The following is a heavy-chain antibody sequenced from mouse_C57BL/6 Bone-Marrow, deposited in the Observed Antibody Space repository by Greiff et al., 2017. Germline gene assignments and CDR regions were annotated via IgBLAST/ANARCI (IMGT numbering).Heavy chain of an antibody. CDR1: GYTFTDYY. D-gene: IGHD1-2*01. CDR2: IYPGSGNT. Sequence: QVQLQQSGPELVKPGASVKISCKASGYTFTDYYINWVKQRPGQGLVWIGWIYPGSGNTKYNEKFKGKATLTGDTSSSTAYMQLSSLTSEDSAVYYCARRLSSFDYGGQGTALTVTA. V-gene: IGHV1-84*01. CDR3: ARRLSSFDY. J-gene: IGHJ2*01.